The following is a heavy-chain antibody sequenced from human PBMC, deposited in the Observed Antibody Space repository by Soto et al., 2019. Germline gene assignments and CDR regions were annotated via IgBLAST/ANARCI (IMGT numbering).Heavy chain of an antibody. D-gene: IGHD3-16*02. V-gene: IGHV3-30*18. CDR2: ISYDRSNK. CDR3: AKDLHPPFGGVIVIMGAFDI. J-gene: IGHJ3*02. Sequence: QVQLVESGGGVVQPGRSLRLSCAASGFTFSSYGMHWVRHAPGKGLEWVAAISYDRSNKYYADAVKGRFTISRDNAKNTPYLQMSSLRAEDTAVYYCAKDLHPPFGGVIVIMGAFDIWGQGTMVTVS. CDR1: GFTFSSYG.